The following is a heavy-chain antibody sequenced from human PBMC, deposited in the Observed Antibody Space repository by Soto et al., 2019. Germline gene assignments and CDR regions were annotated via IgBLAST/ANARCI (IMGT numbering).Heavy chain of an antibody. CDR3: ARGETSVTPGWFDP. CDR2: IYHGGST. CDR1: GYSISSGYY. V-gene: IGHV4-38-2*01. Sequence: SETLSLTCAVSGYSISSGYYWAWIRQPPGKGLEWIASIYHGGSTHYNPSLKSRVTISVDTSKNQFSLKLSSVIAADTAVYYCARGETSVTPGWFDPWGQGTLVTVSS. D-gene: IGHD4-17*01. J-gene: IGHJ5*02.